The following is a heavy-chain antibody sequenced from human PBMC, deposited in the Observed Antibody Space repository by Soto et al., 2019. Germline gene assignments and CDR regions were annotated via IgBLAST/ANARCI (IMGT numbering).Heavy chain of an antibody. J-gene: IGHJ5*02. Sequence: TLSLPCAVSGDSISSGGYSWSSIRQPPGKGLEWIGYIYHSGSTYYNPSLKSRVTISVDRSKNQFYLKLSSVTAADTAVYYCARVPDRWGQGTLVTVSS. V-gene: IGHV4-30-2*01. CDR2: IYHSGST. CDR3: ARVPDR. D-gene: IGHD2-2*01. CDR1: GDSISSGGYS.